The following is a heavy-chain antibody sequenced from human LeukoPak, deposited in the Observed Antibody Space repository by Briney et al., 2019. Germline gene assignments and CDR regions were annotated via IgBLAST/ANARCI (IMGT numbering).Heavy chain of an antibody. CDR3: ADSSGYRGDYVFDS. D-gene: IGHD3-22*01. Sequence: SETLSLTCSVSRASFNGSDYCWGWVRQPPGKGLEWIGTIYYRGNTYYNPSLASRVTISAYTSKMQFSLKLTSANAADTAFYYCADSSGYRGDYVFDSWGRGTLVTVSS. CDR1: RASFNGSDYC. V-gene: IGHV4-39*01. J-gene: IGHJ3*02. CDR2: IYYRGNT.